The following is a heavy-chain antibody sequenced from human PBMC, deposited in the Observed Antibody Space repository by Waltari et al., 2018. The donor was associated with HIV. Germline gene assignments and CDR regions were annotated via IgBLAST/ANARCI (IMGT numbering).Heavy chain of an antibody. D-gene: IGHD2-21*02. CDR1: GGSLSSYY. CDR3: ARRTTKYCGGDCYLFDY. Sequence: QVQLQESGPGLVKPSETLSLTCTVSGGSLSSYYWSWIRQPPGKGLEWIGYIYYSGSTNYNPSLKSRVTISVDTSKNQFSLKLSSVTAADTAVYYCARRTTKYCGGDCYLFDYWGQGTLVTVSS. CDR2: IYYSGST. J-gene: IGHJ4*02. V-gene: IGHV4-59*08.